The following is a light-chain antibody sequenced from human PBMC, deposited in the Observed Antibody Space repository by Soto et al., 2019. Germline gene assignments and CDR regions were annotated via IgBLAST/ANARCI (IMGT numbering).Light chain of an antibody. CDR3: SSYTTSGTEV. Sequence: QSVLTQPDSVSGSPGQSITISCTGTSSDVGAYNHVSWYQQHPGKVPKLMIYDVNNRPSGVSDRFSGSKSGNTASLTISGLQAEDEADYYCSSYTTSGTEVFGGGTKLTVL. CDR2: DVN. J-gene: IGLJ2*01. V-gene: IGLV2-14*01. CDR1: SSDVGAYNH.